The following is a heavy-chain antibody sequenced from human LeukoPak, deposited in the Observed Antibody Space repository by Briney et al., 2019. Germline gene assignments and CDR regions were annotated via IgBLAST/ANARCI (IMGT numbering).Heavy chain of an antibody. V-gene: IGHV3-33*06. CDR3: AKSSSGWGRGGTWFDP. Sequence: GGSLRLSCAASGFTFSSYGTHWVRQAPGKGLEWVAVIWYDGSNKYYADSVKGRFTISRDNSKNTLYLQMNSLRAEDTAVYYCAKSSSGWGRGGTWFDPWGQGTLVTVSS. CDR1: GFTFSSYG. CDR2: IWYDGSNK. J-gene: IGHJ5*02. D-gene: IGHD6-19*01.